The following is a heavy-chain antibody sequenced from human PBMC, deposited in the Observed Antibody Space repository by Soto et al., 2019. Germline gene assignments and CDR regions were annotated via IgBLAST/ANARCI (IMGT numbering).Heavy chain of an antibody. CDR2: IYYSGTT. J-gene: IGHJ5*02. D-gene: IGHD6-13*01. V-gene: IGHV4-59*08. CDR1: GGSISSYY. Sequence: QVQLQESGPGLVMPSETLSLTCTVSGGSISSYYWSWIRQPPGKGLEWIGYIYYSGTTNYNPSLKSRVTLSVDTSKSQFSLKLSSVTAADTAVYYCARAKAPLYSSSWYWFDPWGQGTLVTFSS. CDR3: ARAKAPLYSSSWYWFDP.